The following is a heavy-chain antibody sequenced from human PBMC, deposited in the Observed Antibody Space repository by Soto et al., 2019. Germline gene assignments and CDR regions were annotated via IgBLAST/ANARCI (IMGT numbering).Heavy chain of an antibody. D-gene: IGHD2-2*01. CDR3: ATSSTTETNYYYYYMDV. V-gene: IGHV4-34*01. J-gene: IGHJ6*03. CDR2: INHSGST. CDR1: GGSFSGYY. Sequence: SETLSLTCAVYGGSFSGYYWSWIRQPPGKGLEWIGEINHSGSTNYNPSLKSRVTISVDTSKNQFSLKLSSVTAADTAVYYCATSSTTETNYYYYYMDVWGKGTTVTVSS.